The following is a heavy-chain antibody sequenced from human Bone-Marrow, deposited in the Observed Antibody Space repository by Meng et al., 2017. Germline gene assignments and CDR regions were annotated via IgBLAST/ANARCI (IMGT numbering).Heavy chain of an antibody. V-gene: IGHV1-18*01. CDR3: ARDGFDWFTDYYYYGMDV. J-gene: IGHJ6*02. D-gene: IGHD3-9*01. Sequence: ASVKVSCKASGGTFSSYAITWVRQAPGQGLEWMGWISGYNGNTNYAQKLQGRVTMTTDTSTSTAYMELRSLRSDDTAVYYCARDGFDWFTDYYYYGMDVWGQGTTVTVSS. CDR2: ISGYNGNT. CDR1: GGTFSSYA.